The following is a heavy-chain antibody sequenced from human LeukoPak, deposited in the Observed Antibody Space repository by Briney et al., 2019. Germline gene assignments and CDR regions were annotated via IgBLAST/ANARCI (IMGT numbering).Heavy chain of an antibody. CDR2: IRHDGSNK. Sequence: GGSLRLSYAASGFIFSDYGMHWVRQAPGKGLEWLTFIRHDGSNKYYADSVKGRFTISRDNSENTLYLQVDSLKTEDTAVYYCAKDFVRITFGGADYWGQGALVTVSS. D-gene: IGHD3-16*01. CDR3: AKDFVRITFGGADY. V-gene: IGHV3-30*02. J-gene: IGHJ4*02. CDR1: GFIFSDYG.